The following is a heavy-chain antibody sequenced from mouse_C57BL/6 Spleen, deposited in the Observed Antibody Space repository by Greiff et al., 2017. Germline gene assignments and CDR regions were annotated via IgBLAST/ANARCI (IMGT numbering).Heavy chain of an antibody. J-gene: IGHJ2*01. CDR2: INYDGSIT. V-gene: IGHV5-16*01. CDR1: GFTFSDYY. CDR3: ARAFYYFDY. Sequence: EVKLVVSEGGLVQPGSSMKLSCTASGFTFSDYYMAWVPQVPEKGLEWVANINYDGSITYYLDSLKNRFIISRDNAKNILYLQMSSLKSEDTATYYCARAFYYFDYWGQGTTLTVSS.